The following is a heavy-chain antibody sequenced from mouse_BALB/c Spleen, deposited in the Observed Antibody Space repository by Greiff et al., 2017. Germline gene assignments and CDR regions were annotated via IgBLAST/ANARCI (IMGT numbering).Heavy chain of an antibody. CDR1: GFNIKDYY. J-gene: IGHJ2*01. Sequence: EVQLQQSGAELVRPGALVKLSCKASGFNIKDYYMHWVKQRPEQGLEWIGWIDPENGNTIYDPKFQGKASITADTSSNTAYLQLSSLTSEDTAVYYCATYYHFDYWGQGTTVTVSS. CDR2: IDPENGNT. V-gene: IGHV14-1*02. CDR3: ATYYHFDY. D-gene: IGHD1-1*01.